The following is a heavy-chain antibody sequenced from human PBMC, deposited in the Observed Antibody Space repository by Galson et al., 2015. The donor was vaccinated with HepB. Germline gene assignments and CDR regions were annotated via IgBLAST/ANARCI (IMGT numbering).Heavy chain of an antibody. CDR1: GSTFTSYA. CDR3: ARDYGDRFYYYGRDV. CDR2: INAGNGNT. Sequence: SVKVSCKASGSTFTSYAMHWVRQAPGQRLEWMGWINAGNGNTKYSQKFQGRVTITRDTSESTAYMELSSLRSEDTAVYYCARDYGDRFYYYGRDVWGQGTTVTVSS. J-gene: IGHJ6*02. V-gene: IGHV1-3*01. D-gene: IGHD4-17*01.